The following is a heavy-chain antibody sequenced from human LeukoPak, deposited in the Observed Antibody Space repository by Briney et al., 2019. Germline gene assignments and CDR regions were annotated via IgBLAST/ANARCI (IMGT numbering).Heavy chain of an antibody. CDR1: GFTFSDHY. CDR3: ARCSSSYSFDY. J-gene: IGHJ4*02. CDR2: IRKKANSYTT. V-gene: IGHV3-72*01. D-gene: IGHD6-6*01. Sequence: GGSLRLSCAASGFTFSDHYMDWVRQAPGNGLERGGRIRKKANSYTTEYAASVNGRFTISRDDSKNSLYLQMNSLKTEDTAVYYCARCSSSYSFDYWGQGTLVTVSS.